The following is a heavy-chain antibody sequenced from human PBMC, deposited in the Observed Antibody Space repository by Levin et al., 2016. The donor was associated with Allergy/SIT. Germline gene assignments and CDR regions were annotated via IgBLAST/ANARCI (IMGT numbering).Heavy chain of an antibody. J-gene: IGHJ4*02. CDR3: ARGGFWYYDFWSGPSDFDY. D-gene: IGHD3-3*01. Sequence: WIRQPPGKGLEWVSSISSSSSYIYYADSVKGRFTISRDNAKNSLYLQMNSLRAEDTAVYYCARGGFWYYDFWSGPSDFDYWGQGTLVTVSS. V-gene: IGHV3-21*01. CDR2: ISSSSSYI.